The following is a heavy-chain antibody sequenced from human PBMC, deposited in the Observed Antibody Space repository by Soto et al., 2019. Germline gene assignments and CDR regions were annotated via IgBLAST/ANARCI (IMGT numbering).Heavy chain of an antibody. D-gene: IGHD6-19*01. J-gene: IGHJ4*02. V-gene: IGHV3-23*01. CDR2: ISGSGGST. CDR3: ARGAVTGTSLFDY. Sequence: GGSLRLSCAASGFTFSSFAMSWVRQAPGKGLDWVSAISGSGGSTYSADSVKGRFTISRDYAKNSLYLQMDSLRHEDTAVYYCARGAVTGTSLFDYWGLGTLVTVSS. CDR1: GFTFSSFA.